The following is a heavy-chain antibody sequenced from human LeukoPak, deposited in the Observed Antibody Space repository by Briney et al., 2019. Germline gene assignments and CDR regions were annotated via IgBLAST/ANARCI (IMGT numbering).Heavy chain of an antibody. J-gene: IGHJ3*02. CDR2: IYTSGST. D-gene: IGHD6-19*01. CDR3: AREYSSGWTRAFDI. Sequence: KPSETLSLTCTVSGYSISSGYYWGWIRQPAGKGLEWIGRIYTSGSTNYNPSLKSRVTMSVDTSKNQFSLKLSSVTAADTAVYYCAREYSSGWTRAFDIWGQGTMVTVSS. CDR1: GYSISSGYY. V-gene: IGHV4-4*07.